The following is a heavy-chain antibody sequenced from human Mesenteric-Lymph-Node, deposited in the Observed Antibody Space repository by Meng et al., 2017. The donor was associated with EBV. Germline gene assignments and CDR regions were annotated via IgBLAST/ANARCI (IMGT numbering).Heavy chain of an antibody. Sequence: QVRLQESGPGLVKPSGXRSLTCXVSGDSITSTNWWTWVRQPPGKGLEWIGEIYHSGSTNYNPSLESRVTISVDKSKNQFSLKLTSVTAADTAVYYCARAYYDTYGYFYVGYRGQGTLVTVSS. V-gene: IGHV4-4*02. J-gene: IGHJ4*02. D-gene: IGHD3-22*01. CDR1: GDSITSTNW. CDR2: IYHSGST. CDR3: ARAYYDTYGYFYVGY.